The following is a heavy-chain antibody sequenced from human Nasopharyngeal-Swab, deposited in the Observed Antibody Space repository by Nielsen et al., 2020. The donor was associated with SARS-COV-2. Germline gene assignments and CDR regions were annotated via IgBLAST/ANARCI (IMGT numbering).Heavy chain of an antibody. CDR3: ARVVMVRGVSYYYYMDV. Sequence: WIRQPPGKGLEWIGSIYDSGRTYYNPSLKSRVTISVDTSKNQFSLNLSSVTAADTAVYYCARVVMVRGVSYYYYMDVWGKGTTVTV. J-gene: IGHJ6*03. V-gene: IGHV4-39*07. CDR2: IYDSGRT. D-gene: IGHD3-10*01.